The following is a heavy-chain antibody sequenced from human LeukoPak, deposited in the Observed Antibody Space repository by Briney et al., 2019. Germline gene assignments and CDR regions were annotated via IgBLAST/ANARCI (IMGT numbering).Heavy chain of an antibody. V-gene: IGHV4-59*08. CDR2: IYGTGST. D-gene: IGHD3-22*01. CDR1: GGSISSHY. J-gene: IGHJ4*02. Sequence: PSETLSLTCTVSGGSISSHYWSWIRQPPGKGLEWIGYIYGTGSTNYNPSLTSRVTISVDTSKNQFSLKLTSVSAADTAVYYCARQLSAAFYYGSSAYHFDYWGQGTLVTVCS. CDR3: ARQLSAAFYYGSSAYHFDY.